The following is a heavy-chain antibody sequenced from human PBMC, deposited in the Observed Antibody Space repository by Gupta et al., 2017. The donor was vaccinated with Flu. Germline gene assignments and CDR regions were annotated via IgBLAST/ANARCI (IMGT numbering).Heavy chain of an antibody. V-gene: IGHV3-15*01. J-gene: IGHJ1*01. CDR1: GFTFSNAW. CDR2: NYSKTDGGTT. D-gene: IGHD3-3*01. CDR3: TTDASILGVVNQYFQY. Sequence: EVQLVESGGGLVKPGGSLRLSCAASGFTFSNAWMSWVRQASGKGLEWVGRNYSKTDGGTTDYAAPVKGRLTISRDDSKNTLYLQMNSLKTEDTAVYYCTTDASILGVVNQYFQYWGQGTLVTVSS.